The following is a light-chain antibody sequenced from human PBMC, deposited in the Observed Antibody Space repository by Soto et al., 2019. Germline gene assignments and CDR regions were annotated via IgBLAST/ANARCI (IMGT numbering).Light chain of an antibody. V-gene: IGKV3-15*01. CDR3: QQYNNWPQT. J-gene: IGKJ1*01. CDR1: PGVNSN. CDR2: GIS. Sequence: ELVLPPSPAILSVSPGDSATLSCRASPGVNSNYLAWYQQHPGQPPRLLIYGISTRATGIPARFSGSGSGTEFSLTISGLQSEDFAVYYCQQYNNWPQTFGQGTKVDIK.